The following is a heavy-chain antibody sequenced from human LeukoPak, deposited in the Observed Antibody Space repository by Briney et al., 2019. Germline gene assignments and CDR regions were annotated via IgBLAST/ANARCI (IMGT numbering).Heavy chain of an antibody. V-gene: IGHV4-59*12. D-gene: IGHD4-17*01. CDR3: ARGNYGPDY. J-gene: IGHJ4*02. CDR2: IYYSGST. CDR1: GGSIGSYY. Sequence: SETLSLTCTVSGGSIGSYYWSWIRQPPGKGLEWIGYIYYSGSTNYNPSLKSRVTISVDTSKNQFSLKLSSVTAADTAVYYCARGNYGPDYWGQGTLVTVSS.